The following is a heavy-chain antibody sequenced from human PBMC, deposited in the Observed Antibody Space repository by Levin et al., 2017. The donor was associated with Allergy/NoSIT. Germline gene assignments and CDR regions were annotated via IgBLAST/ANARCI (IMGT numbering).Heavy chain of an antibody. J-gene: IGHJ6*02. V-gene: IGHV4-34*01. CDR3: ARSRITIFGVVIYYYYGMDG. D-gene: IGHD3-3*01. Sequence: SETLSLTCAVYGGSFSGYYWSWIRQPPGKGLEWIGEINHSGSTNYNPSLKSRVTISVDTSKNQFSLKLSSVTAADTAVYYCARSRITIFGVVIYYYYGMDGWGQGTTVTVSS. CDR1: GGSFSGYY. CDR2: INHSGST.